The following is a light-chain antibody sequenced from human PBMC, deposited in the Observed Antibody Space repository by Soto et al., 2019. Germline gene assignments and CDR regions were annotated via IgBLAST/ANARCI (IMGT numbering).Light chain of an antibody. CDR1: SSNIGAGYD. Sequence: QSVLTQPPSVSGAPGQRVTISCTGSSSNIGAGYDVHWYQQLPGTAPKLLIYGNSNRPSGVPDRFSGSKPGTSASLAITGLQAEDEADYYGQSYDSSLSGSRVFGGGTKLTVL. V-gene: IGLV1-40*01. CDR3: QSYDSSLSGSRV. J-gene: IGLJ2*01. CDR2: GNS.